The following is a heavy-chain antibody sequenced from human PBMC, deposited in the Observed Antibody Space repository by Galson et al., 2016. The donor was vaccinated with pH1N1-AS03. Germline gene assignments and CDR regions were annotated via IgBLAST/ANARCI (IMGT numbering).Heavy chain of an antibody. D-gene: IGHD3-22*01. V-gene: IGHV3-23*01. CDR1: GFTFSSYA. J-gene: IGHJ4*02. CDR2: ISGSGNT. Sequence: SLRLSCAVFGFTFSSYAMSWVRQAPGKGLEWVSAISGSGNTYYAESVKGRFTISRDNSKRTLYLQMNSVRAEDTAVYYCARNSYEDVDLEGFYFDYWGQGTLVTVSS. CDR3: ARNSYEDVDLEGFYFDY.